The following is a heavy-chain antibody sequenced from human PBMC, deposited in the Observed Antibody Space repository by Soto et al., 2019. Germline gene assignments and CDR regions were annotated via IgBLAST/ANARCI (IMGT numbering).Heavy chain of an antibody. CDR3: ARDYCTNGVCYTGYWFDP. Sequence: ASVKVSCKASGGTFSSYTISWVRQAPGQGLEWMGRIIPILGIANYAQKFQGRVTITADKSTSTAYMELSSLRSEDTAVYYCARDYCTNGVCYTGYWFDPWGQGTLVTVSS. D-gene: IGHD2-8*01. CDR2: IIPILGIA. V-gene: IGHV1-69*04. CDR1: GGTFSSYT. J-gene: IGHJ5*02.